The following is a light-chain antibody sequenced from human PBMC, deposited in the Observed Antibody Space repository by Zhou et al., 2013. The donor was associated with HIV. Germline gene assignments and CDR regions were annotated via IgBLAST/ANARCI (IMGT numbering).Light chain of an antibody. CDR2: GAS. CDR3: QQYDTSPDT. Sequence: DIQMTQSPSSVSASVGDRITITCRASQGISKWLAWYQQKPGKAPKLLIYGASSRATGIPDRFSGSGSGTDFTLTISRLEPEDFAVYYCQQYDTSPDTFGQGTRLEIK. CDR1: QGISKW. V-gene: IGKV1-12*01. J-gene: IGKJ5*01.